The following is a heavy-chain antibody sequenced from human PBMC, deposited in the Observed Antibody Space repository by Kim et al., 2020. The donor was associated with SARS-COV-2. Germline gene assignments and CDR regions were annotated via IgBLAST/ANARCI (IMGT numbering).Heavy chain of an antibody. D-gene: IGHD3-10*01. V-gene: IGHV3-30*02. J-gene: IGHJ6*02. CDR3: ALYGSGSFYGLDV. Sequence: STDSVKGRFTISRDNSKNTLYLQMNSLRAEDTAVYYCALYGSGSFYGLDVWGQGTTVTVSS.